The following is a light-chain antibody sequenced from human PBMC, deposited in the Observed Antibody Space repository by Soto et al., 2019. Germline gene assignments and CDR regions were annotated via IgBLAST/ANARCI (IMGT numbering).Light chain of an antibody. CDR3: QQYGSSPIT. CDR1: QSVTSNY. CDR2: GAS. V-gene: IGKV3-20*01. Sequence: EIVLTQSPGTLSLSPGDRATLSCRASQSVTSNYLAWYQQTPGQAPRLLIFGASRRATGIPDRFSGSGSGTDFTLTISRLEPEDFAVYYCQQYGSSPITFGQGTRLEIK. J-gene: IGKJ5*01.